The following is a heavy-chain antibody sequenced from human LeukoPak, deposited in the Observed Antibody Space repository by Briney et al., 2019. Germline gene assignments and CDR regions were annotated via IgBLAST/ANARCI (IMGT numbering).Heavy chain of an antibody. Sequence: PGGSLRLSCTASGFTFRTYSMNWVRQAPGKGLEWVSYISSSSRTISYADSVKGRFTISRDNAKNSLYLQMNSLRAEDTAVYYCAREVVPTASYYHFSMDVWGKGTTVTVSS. D-gene: IGHD2-2*01. V-gene: IGHV3-48*01. CDR3: AREVVPTASYYHFSMDV. CDR2: ISSSSRTI. J-gene: IGHJ6*03. CDR1: GFTFRTYS.